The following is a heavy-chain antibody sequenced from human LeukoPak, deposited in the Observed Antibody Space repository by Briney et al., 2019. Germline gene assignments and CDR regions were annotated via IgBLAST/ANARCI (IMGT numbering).Heavy chain of an antibody. D-gene: IGHD6-25*01. V-gene: IGHV3-48*03. CDR2: ISASGTLT. Sequence: PGGSLRLSCAASGFSFSSYEMNWVRQAPGKGLEWMLYISASGTLTHYADSVEGRFTISRDNAKNSLYLQMNSLRGEDTAVYYCARDGTPIYSSGWVYMDVWGKGTTVTISS. CDR1: GFSFSSYE. CDR3: ARDGTPIYSSGWVYMDV. J-gene: IGHJ6*04.